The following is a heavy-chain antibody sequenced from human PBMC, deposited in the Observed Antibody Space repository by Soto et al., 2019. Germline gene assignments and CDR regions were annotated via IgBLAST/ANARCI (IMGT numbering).Heavy chain of an antibody. CDR3: ARRTLGVGLHTPPFDY. V-gene: IGHV4-39*01. Sequence: SETLSLTCTVSGGSISSSSYYWGWIRQPPGKGLEWIGSIYYSGSTYYNPSLKSRVTISVDTSQNQFSLKLSSVTAADTAVYYCARRTLGVGLHTPPFDYWGQGTLVTVSS. J-gene: IGHJ4*02. CDR1: GGSISSSSYY. D-gene: IGHD2-21*01. CDR2: IYYSGST.